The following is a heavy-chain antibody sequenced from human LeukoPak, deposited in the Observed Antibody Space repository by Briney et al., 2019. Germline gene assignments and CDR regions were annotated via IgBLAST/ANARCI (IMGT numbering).Heavy chain of an antibody. CDR1: GYTXTGYY. Sequence: ASVKVSCKASGYTXTGYYMHGVRQAPGQGLEWMGWINPNSGGTNYAQKFQGRVTMTRDTSISTAYMELSRLRSDDTAVYYCAREGQWLPDWFDPWGQEPWSPSPQ. V-gene: IGHV1-2*02. D-gene: IGHD6-19*01. CDR3: AREGQWLPDWFDP. J-gene: IGHJ5*02. CDR2: INPNSGGT.